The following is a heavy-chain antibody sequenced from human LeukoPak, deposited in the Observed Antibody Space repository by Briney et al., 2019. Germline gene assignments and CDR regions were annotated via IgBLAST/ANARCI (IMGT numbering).Heavy chain of an antibody. CDR1: GFTFSSYS. J-gene: IGHJ4*02. D-gene: IGHD3-10*01. V-gene: IGHV3-48*02. CDR2: ISSSSSTI. Sequence: GGSLRLSCAASGFTFSSYSMNWLRQAPGKGLEWVSYISSSSSTIYYADSVKGRFTISRDNAKNSLYLQMNSLRDEDTAVHYCARDETPNRGESLFDYWGQGALVTVSS. CDR3: ARDETPNRGESLFDY.